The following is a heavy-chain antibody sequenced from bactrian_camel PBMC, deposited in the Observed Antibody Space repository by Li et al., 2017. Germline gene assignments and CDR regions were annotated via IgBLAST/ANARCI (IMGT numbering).Heavy chain of an antibody. Sequence: QLVESGGGSVPTGGSLRLSCAASGDRSSMYCMGWFRQVSGKEREEVAVTYGGRGTTYYADSVKGRFTISQDNARNTLYLQMNSLKPEDTAMYYCAADRRCTFRGGRVSGDFRYRGQGTQVTVS. D-gene: IGHD7*01. J-gene: IGHJ6*01. CDR1: GDRSSMYC. V-gene: IGHV3S1*01. CDR2: TYGGRGTT. CDR3: AADRRCTFRGGRVSGDFRY.